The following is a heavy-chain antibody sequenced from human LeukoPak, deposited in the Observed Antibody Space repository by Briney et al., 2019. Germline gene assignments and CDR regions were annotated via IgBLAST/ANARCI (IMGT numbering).Heavy chain of an antibody. CDR3: ARDRFGDFDY. J-gene: IGHJ4*02. CDR2: IKQDGSEK. Sequence: GGSLRLSCVASGFTFSSYWMSWVRQAPGKGLEWVANIKQDGSEKYYVDSVKGRFTISRDNAKNSLYLQMNSLRAEDTAVYYCARDRFGDFDYWGQGTLVTVSS. CDR1: GFTFSSYW. D-gene: IGHD3-10*01. V-gene: IGHV3-7*01.